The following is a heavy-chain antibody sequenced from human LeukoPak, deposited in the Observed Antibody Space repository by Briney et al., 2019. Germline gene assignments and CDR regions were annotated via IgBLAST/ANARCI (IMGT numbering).Heavy chain of an antibody. V-gene: IGHV3-30-3*01. J-gene: IGHJ4*02. CDR1: GFTFSSYA. CDR2: ISYDGSNK. CDR3: ARDPQDSSGYYYGNFDY. D-gene: IGHD3-22*01. Sequence: GGSLRLSCAASGFTFSSYAMHRVRQAPGKGLEWVAVISYDGSNKYYADSVKGRFTISRDNSKNTLYLQMNSLRAEDTAVYYCARDPQDSSGYYYGNFDYWGQGTLVTVSS.